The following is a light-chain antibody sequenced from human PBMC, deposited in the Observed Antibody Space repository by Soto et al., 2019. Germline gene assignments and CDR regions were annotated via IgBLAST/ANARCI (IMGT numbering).Light chain of an antibody. CDR3: HQYVRSPPSRK. J-gene: IGKJ1*01. CDR1: QSVSSSY. Sequence: ETVLTQSPGTLSLSPGERATLSCRASQSVSSSYLAWYQQKPGQAPRLLIYDASSRATGIPDRFSGSGSATVFTLTISRREPEDFAVYYCHQYVRSPPSRKIGQGTKVEIK. V-gene: IGKV3-20*01. CDR2: DAS.